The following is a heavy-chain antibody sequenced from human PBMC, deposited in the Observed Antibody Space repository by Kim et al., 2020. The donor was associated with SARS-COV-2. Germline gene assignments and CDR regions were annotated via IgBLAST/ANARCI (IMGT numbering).Heavy chain of an antibody. Sequence: SETLSLTCTVSGGSISSYYWSWIRQPPGKGLEWIGYIYYSGSTNYNPSLKSRVTISVDTSKNQFSLKLSSVTAADTAVYYCVRGGSSSGNFDYWGQGTLVTVSS. CDR1: GGSISSYY. V-gene: IGHV4-59*13. D-gene: IGHD6-6*01. CDR3: VRGGSSSGNFDY. J-gene: IGHJ4*02. CDR2: IYYSGST.